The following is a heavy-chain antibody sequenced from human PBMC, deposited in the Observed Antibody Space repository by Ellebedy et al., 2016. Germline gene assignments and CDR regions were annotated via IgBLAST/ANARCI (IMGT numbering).Heavy chain of an antibody. CDR1: GFTVSNNY. D-gene: IGHD2-2*02. J-gene: IGHJ5*02. CDR3: AANYCSSTSCYTGAPPQNWFNP. V-gene: IGHV3-66*01. Sequence: GGSLRLSXAASGFTVSNNYMSWVRRAPGKGLEWVSVIYNSGSTYYADSVKGRFTISRDNSKNTLYLQMNSLRAEDTAVYYCAANYCSSTSCYTGAPPQNWFNPWGQGTLVTVSS. CDR2: IYNSGST.